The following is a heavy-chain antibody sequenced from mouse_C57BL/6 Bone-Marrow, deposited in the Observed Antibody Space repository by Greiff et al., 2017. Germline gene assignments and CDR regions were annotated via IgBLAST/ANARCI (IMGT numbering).Heavy chain of an antibody. J-gene: IGHJ3*01. Sequence: FQLQQSGAELVRPGASVKLSCTPSGFNIKDYYMPWLKQRPKQGLGWIGRFDPEDGDTEYAPKFQGKATMTADTSSNTAYLQLSSLTSEDTAVYYCTASTMVTRAYWGQGTLVTVSA. V-gene: IGHV14-1*01. CDR3: TASTMVTRAY. CDR2: FDPEDGDT. CDR1: GFNIKDYY. D-gene: IGHD2-2*01.